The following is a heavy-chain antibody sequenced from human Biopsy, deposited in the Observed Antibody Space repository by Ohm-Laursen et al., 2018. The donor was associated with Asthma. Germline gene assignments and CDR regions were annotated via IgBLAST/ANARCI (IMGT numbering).Heavy chain of an antibody. D-gene: IGHD6-13*01. Sequence: SDTLSLTCSLSSGSGGYMRSGDYYWGWIRQPPGKGLEWIGSIYYGGTTYYNPSLESRVPVSADTSKNQFSLKLTSVTAADTAVYYCVRGSSSWHHGPFHYYYGLDVWGQGTTATVSS. V-gene: IGHV4-39*01. CDR2: IYYGGTT. CDR1: SGSGGYMRSGDYY. CDR3: VRGSSSWHHGPFHYYYGLDV. J-gene: IGHJ6*02.